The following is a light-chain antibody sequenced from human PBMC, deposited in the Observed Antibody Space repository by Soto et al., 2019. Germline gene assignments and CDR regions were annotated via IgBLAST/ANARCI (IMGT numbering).Light chain of an antibody. CDR3: HQSYSTLFT. Sequence: DIQMTQSPSSLSASVGDRVTITCRASQTIIRYLNWYQQKPGRAPNLLIYAASSLQSGVPSRFSGSGSGTEFTLTISSLQPEDFATYYCHQSYSTLFTFGPGTKVEI. CDR1: QTIIRY. J-gene: IGKJ3*01. V-gene: IGKV1-39*01. CDR2: AAS.